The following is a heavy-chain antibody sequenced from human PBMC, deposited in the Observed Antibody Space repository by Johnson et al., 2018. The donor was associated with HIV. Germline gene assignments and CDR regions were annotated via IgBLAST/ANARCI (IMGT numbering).Heavy chain of an antibody. CDR2: VSYDETNK. Sequence: VQLVESGGGLVTPGGSLRLSCAASGFTFSNYAMHWVRQAPGKGLEWVGIVSYDETNKYYADSVKARFTISRDNSKDTLYLQMNSLRAEDTAVYYCTRQTLRAFDIWGQGTMVTVSS. V-gene: IGHV3-30-3*01. CDR1: GFTFSNYA. CDR3: TRQTLRAFDI. J-gene: IGHJ3*02.